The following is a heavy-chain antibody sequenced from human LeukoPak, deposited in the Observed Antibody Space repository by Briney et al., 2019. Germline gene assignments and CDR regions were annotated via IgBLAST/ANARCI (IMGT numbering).Heavy chain of an antibody. Sequence: GASVKVSCKASGYTFTSYYVHWVRQAPGQGLEWVGIINPSGGSRTYAQKFQGRVTMTRDTSTSTVYMELSSLRSEDTAVYYCARGVTLTTRPEIWAGDYWSQGTLVTVPS. CDR1: GYTFTSYY. CDR3: ARGVTLTTRPEIWAGDY. J-gene: IGHJ4*02. D-gene: IGHD6-6*01. V-gene: IGHV1-46*01. CDR2: INPSGGSR.